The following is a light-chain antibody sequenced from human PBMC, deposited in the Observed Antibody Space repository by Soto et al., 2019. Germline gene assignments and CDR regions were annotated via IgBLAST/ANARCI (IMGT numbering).Light chain of an antibody. CDR3: QQANNYPIT. CDR2: IAS. Sequence: DIQLTQSPSFLSASVADRVTITCRASQGIRNYLAWYQQKPGRAPKLLMYIASTLQTGVPSRFSGSQSGTEFTLTISSLQPEDFATYYRQQANNYPITFGQGTRLEIK. V-gene: IGKV1-9*01. CDR1: QGIRNY. J-gene: IGKJ5*01.